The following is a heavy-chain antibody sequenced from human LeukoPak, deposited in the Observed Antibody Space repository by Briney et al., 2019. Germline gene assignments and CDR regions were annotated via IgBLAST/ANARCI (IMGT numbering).Heavy chain of an antibody. D-gene: IGHD6-13*01. CDR2: IYYSGST. CDR3: ARQSSSWYDNWFDP. CDR1: GGSISSSRYY. V-gene: IGHV4-39*01. J-gene: IGHJ5*02. Sequence: SETLSLTCTVSGGSISSSRYYWGWIRQPPGKGLEWIGSIYYSGSTYYTPSLKSRVTISVDTSKNQFSLKLSSVTAADTAVYYCARQSSSWYDNWFDPWGQGTLVTVSS.